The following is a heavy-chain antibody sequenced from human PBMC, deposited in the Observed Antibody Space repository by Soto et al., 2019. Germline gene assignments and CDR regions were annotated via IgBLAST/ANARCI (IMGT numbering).Heavy chain of an antibody. J-gene: IGHJ6*02. Sequence: GASVKVSCKTSGGTLNTHAISWVRQAPGHGFEWMGGIVPIYGIPSHAQKFQGRVTITADEPTTTVYMELSSLRSDDTAVYYCARGPNWNARYYYYGMDVWGQGTTVTVSS. CDR1: GGTLNTHA. D-gene: IGHD1-1*01. CDR2: IVPIYGIP. V-gene: IGHV1-69*13. CDR3: ARGPNWNARYYYYGMDV.